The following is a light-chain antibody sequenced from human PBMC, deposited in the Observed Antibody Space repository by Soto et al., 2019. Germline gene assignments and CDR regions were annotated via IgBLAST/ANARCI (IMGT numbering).Light chain of an antibody. V-gene: IGLV2-11*01. Sequence: QSALTQPRSVSGSPGQSVTISCTGTSSDVGGYNYVSWYQQHPGKAPKLMIYDVSKRPSGVPDRFSGSKSGNTASLTISGLQAEDEADYYCCSYAGSSFYVFGTGNKVTVL. J-gene: IGLJ1*01. CDR1: SSDVGGYNY. CDR3: CSYAGSSFYV. CDR2: DVS.